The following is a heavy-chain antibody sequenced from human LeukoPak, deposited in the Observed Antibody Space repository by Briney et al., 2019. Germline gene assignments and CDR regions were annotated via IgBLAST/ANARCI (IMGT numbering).Heavy chain of an antibody. CDR3: ARGDLVFDI. V-gene: IGHV1-18*01. J-gene: IGHJ3*02. CDR1: GYTFSSYG. CDR2: ISVYNGDT. Sequence: ASVKVSCKASGYTFSSYGITWVRQAPGRGLEWMGGISVYNGDTNYAEKLKGRVTMTTDTSTSIAYMELRSLRSDDTAVYYCARGDLVFDIWGQGTMVTVSS.